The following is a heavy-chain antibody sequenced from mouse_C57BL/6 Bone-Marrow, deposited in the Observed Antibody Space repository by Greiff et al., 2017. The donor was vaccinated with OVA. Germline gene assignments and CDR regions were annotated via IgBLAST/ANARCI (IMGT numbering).Heavy chain of an antibody. D-gene: IGHD2-1*01. CDR2: ISSGSSTI. Sequence: EVKLMESGGGLVKPGGSLKLSCAASGFTFSDYGMHWVRQAPEKGLEWVAYISSGSSTIYYADTVKGRFTISRDNAKNTLFLQMTSLRSEDTDMYYCASATVTEYYFDYWGQGTTLTVSS. CDR1: GFTFSDYG. V-gene: IGHV5-17*01. CDR3: ASATVTEYYFDY. J-gene: IGHJ2*01.